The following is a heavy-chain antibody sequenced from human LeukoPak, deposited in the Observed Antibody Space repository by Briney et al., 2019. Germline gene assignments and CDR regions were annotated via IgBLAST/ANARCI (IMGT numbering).Heavy chain of an antibody. D-gene: IGHD6-13*01. CDR3: ARDRPYSSSWSDAFDI. Sequence: PSETPSLTCTVSGGSISSYYWSWIRQPAGKGLEWIGRIYTSGSTNYNPSLKSRVTMSVDTSKNQFSLKLSSVTAADTAVYYCARDRPYSSSWSDAFDIWGQGTMVTVSS. J-gene: IGHJ3*02. CDR1: GGSISSYY. CDR2: IYTSGST. V-gene: IGHV4-4*07.